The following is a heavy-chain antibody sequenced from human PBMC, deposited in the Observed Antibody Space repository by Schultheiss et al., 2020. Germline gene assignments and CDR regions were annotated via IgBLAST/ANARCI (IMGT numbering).Heavy chain of an antibody. Sequence: GGSLRLSCAASGFTFSSYWMHWVRQAPGKGLVWVSRINSDGSSTSYADSVKGRFTISRDNSKNTLYLQMNSLRAEDTAVYYCAKGPAAIYYYGMDVWGQGTTGKVSS. J-gene: IGHJ6*02. V-gene: IGHV3-74*01. CDR2: INSDGSST. D-gene: IGHD2-2*01. CDR1: GFTFSSYW. CDR3: AKGPAAIYYYGMDV.